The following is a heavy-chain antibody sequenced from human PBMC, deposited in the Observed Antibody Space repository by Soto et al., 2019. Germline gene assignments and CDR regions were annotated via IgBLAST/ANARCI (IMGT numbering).Heavy chain of an antibody. Sequence: GGSLRLSCEASGFTFSSYNLNWVRQAPGKGLEWVSYIISSSSTIYYADSVKGRFTISRDNAKNSLYLQMNSLRYEDTAVYYCARAPGESGSYSGFFDYWGQGT. V-gene: IGHV3-48*02. J-gene: IGHJ4*02. CDR1: GFTFSSYN. CDR3: ARAPGESGSYSGFFDY. CDR2: IISSSSTI. D-gene: IGHD1-26*01.